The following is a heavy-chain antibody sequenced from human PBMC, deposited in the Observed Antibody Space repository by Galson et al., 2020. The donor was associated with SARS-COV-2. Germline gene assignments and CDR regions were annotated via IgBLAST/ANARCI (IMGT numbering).Heavy chain of an antibody. V-gene: IGHV3-30*18. Sequence: WVRQAPGKGLEWVAVISYDGSNKYYADSVKGRFTISRDNSKNTLYLQMNSLRAEDTAVYYCAKAVIGYCTNGVCFIDYWGQGTLVTVSS. J-gene: IGHJ4*02. CDR2: ISYDGSNK. CDR3: AKAVIGYCTNGVCFIDY. D-gene: IGHD2-8*01.